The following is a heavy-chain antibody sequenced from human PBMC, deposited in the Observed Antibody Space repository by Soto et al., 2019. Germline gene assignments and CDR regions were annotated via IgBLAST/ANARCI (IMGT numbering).Heavy chain of an antibody. CDR3: ARGGRAWLQSFDY. CDR1: GFTVSSNY. J-gene: IGHJ4*02. Sequence: DVQLVESGGGLIQPGGSLRLSCAASGFTVSSNYMSWVRQAPGKGLEWVSGIYSGGSTYYADSVKGRFTISRDNSKNTLYLQMYSLRAEDTAVYYCARGGRAWLQSFDYWGQGTLVTVSS. CDR2: IYSGGST. D-gene: IGHD5-12*01. V-gene: IGHV3-53*01.